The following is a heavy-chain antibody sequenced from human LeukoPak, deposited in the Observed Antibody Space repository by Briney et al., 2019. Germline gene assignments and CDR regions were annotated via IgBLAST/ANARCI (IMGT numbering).Heavy chain of an antibody. Sequence: PSETLSLTCTVSGGSISSYYWSWIRQPPGKGLEWIGYIYHSGSTYYNPSLKSRVAISVDRSKNQFSLKLSSVTAADTAVYYCASTSSSWYRYDYWGQGTLVTVSS. CDR3: ASTSSSWYRYDY. J-gene: IGHJ4*02. V-gene: IGHV4-59*04. CDR1: GGSISSYY. D-gene: IGHD6-13*01. CDR2: IYHSGST.